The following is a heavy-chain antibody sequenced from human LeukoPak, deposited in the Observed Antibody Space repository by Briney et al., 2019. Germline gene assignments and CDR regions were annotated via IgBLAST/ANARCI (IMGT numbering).Heavy chain of an antibody. D-gene: IGHD5-12*01. CDR3: ASNSGYDQPFDY. CDR2: INPNSGGI. Sequence: GASVKVSCKASGYTFTGYYLHWVRQAPGQGLEWMGWINPNSGGINYAQRFQGRVTMTRDTCISTACMELSRLRFDDTAVYYCASNSGYDQPFDYWGQGTLVTVSS. V-gene: IGHV1-2*02. CDR1: GYTFTGYY. J-gene: IGHJ4*02.